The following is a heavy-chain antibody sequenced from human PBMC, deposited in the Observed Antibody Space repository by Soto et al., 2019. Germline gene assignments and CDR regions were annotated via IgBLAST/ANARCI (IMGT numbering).Heavy chain of an antibody. CDR3: AADRGYDYGDSNVPLDYYYGMDV. CDR1: GFTFTSSA. Sequence: QMQLVQSGPEVKKPGTSVKVSCKASGFTFTSSAVQWVRQARGQRLEWIGWIVVGSGNTNYAQKFQERVTITRDMSTSTAYMELSSLRSEDTDVYYCAADRGYDYGDSNVPLDYYYGMDVWAQGTTVTVSS. V-gene: IGHV1-58*01. D-gene: IGHD4-17*01. CDR2: IVVGSGNT. J-gene: IGHJ6*02.